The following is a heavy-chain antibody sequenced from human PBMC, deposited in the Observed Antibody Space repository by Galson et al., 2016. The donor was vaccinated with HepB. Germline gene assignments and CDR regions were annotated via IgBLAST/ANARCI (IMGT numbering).Heavy chain of an antibody. V-gene: IGHV3-53*01. CDR1: GRTVSSDL. D-gene: IGHD3-22*01. Sequence: SLRLSCAASGRTVSSDLMTWVRRPPGRGLELVSLFYNGGNIHYADSVKGRFTISRDNSKNTLYLHMSSLRVEDTAVYYCAGSSGFYYGPFDYWGQGTLLTVSS. J-gene: IGHJ4*02. CDR3: AGSSGFYYGPFDY. CDR2: FYNGGNI.